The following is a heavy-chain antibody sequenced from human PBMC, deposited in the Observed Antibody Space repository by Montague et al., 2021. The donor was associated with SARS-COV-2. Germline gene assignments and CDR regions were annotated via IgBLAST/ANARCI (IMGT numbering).Heavy chain of an antibody. CDR1: GGSFSGYY. CDR2: INHSGST. V-gene: IGHV4-34*01. D-gene: IGHD4-17*01. CDR3: AMRGGALDAFDI. J-gene: IGHJ3*02. Sequence: SETLSLTCAVYGGSFSGYYWSWIRQPPGKGLEWIGEINHSGSTYYNPSPKSRVTISVDTSKNQFSLKLSSVTAADTAVYYCAMRGGALDAFDIWGQGTMVIVSS.